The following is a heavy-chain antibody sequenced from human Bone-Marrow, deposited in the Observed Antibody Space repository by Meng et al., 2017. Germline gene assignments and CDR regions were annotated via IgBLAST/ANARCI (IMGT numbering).Heavy chain of an antibody. CDR1: GFTFSSYS. CDR2: ISSSGYYI. CDR3: ARERGGDMGEAFDI. V-gene: IGHV3-21*01. Sequence: GESLKISCAASGFTFSSYSMNWVRQAPGKGLEWVSSISSSGYYIYYADSVKGRFTISRDNAKNSLYLQMNSLRVEDTAVYYCARERGGDMGEAFDIWGQGTLVTVSS. J-gene: IGHJ3*02. D-gene: IGHD3-16*01.